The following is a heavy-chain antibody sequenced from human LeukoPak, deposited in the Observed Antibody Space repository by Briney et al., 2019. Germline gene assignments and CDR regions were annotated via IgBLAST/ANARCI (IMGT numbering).Heavy chain of an antibody. J-gene: IGHJ3*02. CDR2: IYTSGST. Sequence: SETLSLTCTVSGGSISSGSYYWSWIRQPAGKGLEWIGRIYTSGSTNYNPSLKSRVTISVDTFKNQFSLKLSSVTAADTAVYYCARDIWVMITFGAFDIWGQGTMVTVSS. CDR1: GGSISSGSYY. D-gene: IGHD3-16*01. V-gene: IGHV4-61*02. CDR3: ARDIWVMITFGAFDI.